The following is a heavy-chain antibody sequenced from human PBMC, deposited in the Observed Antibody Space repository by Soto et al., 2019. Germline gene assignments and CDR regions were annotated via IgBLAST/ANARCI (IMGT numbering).Heavy chain of an antibody. D-gene: IGHD3-22*01. CDR2: IYYSGST. J-gene: IGHJ5*02. CDR1: GGSISSYY. V-gene: IGHV4-59*01. Sequence: SETLSLTCTVSGGSISSYYWSWIRQPPGKGLEWTGYIYYSGSTNYNPSLKSRVTISVDTSKNQFSLKLSSVTAADTAVYYCARGDYYDDNWFDPWGQGTLVTV. CDR3: ARGDYYDDNWFDP.